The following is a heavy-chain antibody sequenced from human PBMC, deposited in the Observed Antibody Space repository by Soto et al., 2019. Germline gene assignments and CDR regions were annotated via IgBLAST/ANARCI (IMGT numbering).Heavy chain of an antibody. V-gene: IGHV3-30-3*01. Sequence: GGSLRLSCAASGFTFSSYAMHWVRQAPGKGLEWVAVISYDGSNKYYADSVKGRFTISRDNSKNTLYLQMNSLRAEDTAVYYCASNGGYYYYYYYGMDVWGQRTTVTVSS. J-gene: IGHJ6*02. CDR1: GFTFSSYA. CDR3: ASNGGYYYYYYYGMDV. D-gene: IGHD2-8*01. CDR2: ISYDGSNK.